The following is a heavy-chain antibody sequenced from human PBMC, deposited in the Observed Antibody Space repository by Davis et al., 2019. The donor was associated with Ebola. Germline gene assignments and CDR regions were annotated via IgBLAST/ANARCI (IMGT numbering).Heavy chain of an antibody. J-gene: IGHJ5*02. D-gene: IGHD1-1*01. Sequence: GSLRLSCAVYGGSFSAYYWSWIRQSPGKGLEWIGYISHAGFSDYNPSLTSRVTISVDTSKNQFALKMNLVTAADTAIYYCARTTKTSVSDSGLGYTYLDPWSQGTLVTVSS. V-gene: IGHV4-34*01. CDR3: ARTTKTSVSDSGLGYTYLDP. CDR1: GGSFSAYY. CDR2: ISHAGFS.